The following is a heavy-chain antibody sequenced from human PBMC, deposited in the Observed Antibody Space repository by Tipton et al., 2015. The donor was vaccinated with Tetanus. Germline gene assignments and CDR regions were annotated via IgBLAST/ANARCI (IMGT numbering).Heavy chain of an antibody. CDR2: IYPGDSDT. Sequence: QLVQSGAEVKKAGESLKISCQGSGYNFNLYWIAWVRQMPGKGLEWMGIIYPGDSDTTYSPSFQGQVTISADRSISTAHLQWSSLKASDTAVYFCARRLGPYTGDQIWHFDLWGRGTLVTVSS. V-gene: IGHV5-51*01. D-gene: IGHD7-27*01. J-gene: IGHJ2*01. CDR3: ARRLGPYTGDQIWHFDL. CDR1: GYNFNLYW.